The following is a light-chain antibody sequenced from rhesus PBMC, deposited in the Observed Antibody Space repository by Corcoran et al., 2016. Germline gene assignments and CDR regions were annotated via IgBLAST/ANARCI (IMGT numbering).Light chain of an antibody. CDR1: QSLLHSNGNTY. V-gene: IGKV2-72*01. CDR3: VQAIAFPYS. CDR2: GGS. J-gene: IGKJ2*01. Sequence: DIVMTQTPLSLPITPGEPASISCRSSQSLLHSNGNTYLHWYLQKPGQSPQLLIYGGSNRASGVPDRFSGGGSGTDFTLKISKVEAEDVGVYYCVQAIAFPYSFGQGAKVEIK.